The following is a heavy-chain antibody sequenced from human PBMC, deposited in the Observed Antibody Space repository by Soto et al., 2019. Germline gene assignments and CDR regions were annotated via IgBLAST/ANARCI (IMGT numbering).Heavy chain of an antibody. CDR1: GFTFSNYW. J-gene: IGHJ4*02. CDR2: IKQDGNEK. D-gene: IGHD1-26*01. Sequence: EVQLVESVGGLVQPGGSLRLSCAASGFTFSNYWMSWVRQAPGKGLEWVANIKQDGNEKYYVDSVKGRFIISRDNANYSLYLQMNSLRAEDTAVYYCARVKSLSGDNWGQGTLVTVSS. V-gene: IGHV3-7*05. CDR3: ARVKSLSGDN.